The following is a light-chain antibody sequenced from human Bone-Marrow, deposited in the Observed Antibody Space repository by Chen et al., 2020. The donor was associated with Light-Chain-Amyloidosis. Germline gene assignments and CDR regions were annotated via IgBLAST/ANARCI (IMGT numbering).Light chain of an antibody. CDR1: ELGDSY. CDR2: RDK. Sequence: SYELTQPPSVSVSPGQTAPITCPGDELGDSYVSCYQQKTGQSPVLVINRDKTRPSGIPERFSGSNSGNTATLTISGTQAMDEADYYCQAWDSPRRTVVFGGGTKLTVV. J-gene: IGLJ2*01. V-gene: IGLV3-1*01. CDR3: QAWDSPRRTVV.